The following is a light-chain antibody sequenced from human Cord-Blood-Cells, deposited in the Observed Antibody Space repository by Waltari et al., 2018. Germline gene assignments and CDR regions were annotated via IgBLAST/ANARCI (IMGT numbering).Light chain of an antibody. CDR1: QSISSW. Sequence: DIQMTQSPSTLSASVGDRVTITCRASQSISSWLAWYQQKPGKAPKLLIYYASSLESGVPSRFSGSGSGTEFTLTISSLQPDGFATYYCQQYNSYSQTFGQGTKVEI. J-gene: IGKJ1*01. CDR3: QQYNSYSQT. V-gene: IGKV1-5*01. CDR2: YAS.